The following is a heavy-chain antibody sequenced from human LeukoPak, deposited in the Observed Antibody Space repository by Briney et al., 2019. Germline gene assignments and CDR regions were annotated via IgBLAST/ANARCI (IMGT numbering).Heavy chain of an antibody. CDR1: GFTFSSYA. V-gene: IGHV3-30-3*01. CDR3: ARDRPEYYYDSSGYYPDY. D-gene: IGHD3-22*01. J-gene: IGHJ4*02. Sequence: GGSLRLSCAASGFTFSSYAMHWVRQAPGKGLEWVAVISYDGSNKYYADSVKGRFTISRDNSKNTLYLQMNSPRAEDTAVHYCARDRPEYYYDSSGYYPDYWGQGTLVTVSS. CDR2: ISYDGSNK.